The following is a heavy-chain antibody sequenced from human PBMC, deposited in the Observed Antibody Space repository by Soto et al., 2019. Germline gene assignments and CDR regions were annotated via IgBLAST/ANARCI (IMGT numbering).Heavy chain of an antibody. CDR1: GFTFSANA. J-gene: IGHJ4*02. CDR3: ARDKIKGAPDYLDS. Sequence: QEQLVESGGEVVQPGRSLTLSCAASGFTFSANAMHWVRQAPGKGLEWVAVIAYDGTIKIYRDSVKGRFTISRDDSKSTLYLQMNSLRPEDTAVYYCARDKIKGAPDYLDSWGQGTLVTVSS. D-gene: IGHD1-26*01. V-gene: IGHV3-30-3*01. CDR2: IAYDGTIK.